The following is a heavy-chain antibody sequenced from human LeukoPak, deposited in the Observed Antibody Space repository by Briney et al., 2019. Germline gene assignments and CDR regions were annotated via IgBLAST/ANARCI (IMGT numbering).Heavy chain of an antibody. D-gene: IGHD1-26*01. V-gene: IGHV3-11*04. J-gene: IGHJ4*02. CDR2: ISGSDI. CDR1: GFTFSDYS. Sequence: GGSLRLSCAASGFTFSDYSMTWIRQAPGKGLEWVSYISGSDIYYADSVKGRFTISKGNGKNSLYLQMNSLRAEDTSVYYCARVLGLGGMDYWGQGTLVTVSS. CDR3: ARVLGLGGMDY.